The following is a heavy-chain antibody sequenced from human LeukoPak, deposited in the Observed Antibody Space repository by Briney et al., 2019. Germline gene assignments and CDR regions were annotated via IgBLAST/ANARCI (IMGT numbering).Heavy chain of an antibody. J-gene: IGHJ1*01. CDR3: ARGFVGATREYFQH. CDR1: GFTFSSYS. D-gene: IGHD1-26*01. V-gene: IGHV3-48*01. CDR2: ISSSGSTI. Sequence: GGSLRLSCAASGFTFSSYSMNWVRQAPGKGLEWVSYISSSGSTIYYADSVKGRFTISRDNAKNSLYLQMNSLRAEDTAVYYCARGFVGATREYFQHWGQGTLVTVSS.